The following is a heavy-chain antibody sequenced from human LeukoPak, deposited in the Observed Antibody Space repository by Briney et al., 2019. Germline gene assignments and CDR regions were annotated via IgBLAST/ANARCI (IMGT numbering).Heavy chain of an antibody. Sequence: GXSLXLSCAASGITFSTFAMSWVRQAPGKGLEWVSVIYSGGSTYYADSVKGRFTISTDNSKNSLYLQMNSLRAEDTAVYYCARERGDSGYSSAWYGYWGQGTLVTVSS. CDR1: GITFSTFA. CDR3: ARERGDSGYSSAWYGY. J-gene: IGHJ4*02. V-gene: IGHV3-66*01. CDR2: IYSGGST. D-gene: IGHD6-19*01.